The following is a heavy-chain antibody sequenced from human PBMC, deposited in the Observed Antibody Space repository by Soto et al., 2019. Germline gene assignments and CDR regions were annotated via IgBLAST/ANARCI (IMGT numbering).Heavy chain of an antibody. CDR2: IGTAGDT. D-gene: IGHD3-16*01. CDR3: ARGGGYGGPPPFGY. CDR1: GFTFSSYD. V-gene: IGHV3-13*01. J-gene: IGHJ4*02. Sequence: GGSLRLSCAASGFTFSSYDMHWVRQATGKGLEWVSAIGTAGDTYYPGSVKGRFTISRENAKNSLYLQMNSLRAEDTAVYYCARGGGYGGPPPFGYWGQGTLVTVSS.